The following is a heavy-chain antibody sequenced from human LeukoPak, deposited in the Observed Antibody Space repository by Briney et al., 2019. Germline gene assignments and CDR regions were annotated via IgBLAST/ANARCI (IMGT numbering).Heavy chain of an antibody. CDR2: ISGSGGST. CDR3: AKSTPINMVRGVFDY. CDR1: EFTFSSCA. D-gene: IGHD3-10*01. J-gene: IGHJ4*02. V-gene: IGHV3-23*01. Sequence: GGSLRLSCAASEFTFSSCAMSWVRQAPGKGLEWVSAISGSGGSTYYADSVKGRFTISRDNSKNTLYLQMNSLRAEDTAVYYCAKSTPINMVRGVFDYWGQGTLVNVSS.